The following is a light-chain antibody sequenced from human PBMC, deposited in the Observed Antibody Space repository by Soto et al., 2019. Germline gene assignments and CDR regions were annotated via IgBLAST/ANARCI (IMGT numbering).Light chain of an antibody. CDR3: QQSYNSPYT. CDR2: AAS. V-gene: IGKV1-39*01. CDR1: QSISSY. J-gene: IGKJ2*01. Sequence: DIQMTQSPSSLSASVGDRVIITCRASQSISSYFNWYQQKPGKAPKLLIYAASSLPSGVPSRFSGSASGTDFTLTITSLQPEDFATYYCQQSYNSPYTFGQGTRLEIK.